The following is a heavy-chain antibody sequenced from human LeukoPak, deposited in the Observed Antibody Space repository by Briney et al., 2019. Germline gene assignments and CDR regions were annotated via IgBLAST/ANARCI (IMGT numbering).Heavy chain of an antibody. V-gene: IGHV3-53*01. CDR1: GFTVSSNY. J-gene: IGHJ4*02. CDR2: IYSGGST. D-gene: IGHD1-26*01. Sequence: GGSLRLSCAASGFTVSSNYMSWVRQAPGKGLEWVSVIYSGGSTYYADSVKGRFTISRNNSKNTRYLQMNSLRAEDTTVYYCARDRGSGSLDYWGQGTLVTVSS. CDR3: ARDRGSGSLDY.